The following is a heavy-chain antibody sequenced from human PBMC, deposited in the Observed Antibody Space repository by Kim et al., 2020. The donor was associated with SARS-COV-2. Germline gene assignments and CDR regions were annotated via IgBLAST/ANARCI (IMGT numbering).Heavy chain of an antibody. Sequence: YYNRSLKSRVTISVDTSKNQCSLKLSSVTAEGTAVYYCARVGVAGRTLDYWRQGTLVTVSS. CDR3: ARVGVAGRTLDY. D-gene: IGHD6-19*01. V-gene: IGHV4-39*07. J-gene: IGHJ4*02.